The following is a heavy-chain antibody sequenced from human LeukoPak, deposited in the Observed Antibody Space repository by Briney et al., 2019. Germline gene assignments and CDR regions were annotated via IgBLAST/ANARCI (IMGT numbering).Heavy chain of an antibody. V-gene: IGHV3-23*01. CDR1: GFTFSGSA. Sequence: PGGSLRLSCAASGFTFSGSAMSCVRQAPGEGLEWVSLISYSGANSYYTDSVRGRFTISRDNSKDTLFLQMNSRRAEDTAICYCARDMQLSTWGLGTMVTVSS. D-gene: IGHD3-16*02. CDR3: ARDMQLST. J-gene: IGHJ3*01. CDR2: ISYSGANS.